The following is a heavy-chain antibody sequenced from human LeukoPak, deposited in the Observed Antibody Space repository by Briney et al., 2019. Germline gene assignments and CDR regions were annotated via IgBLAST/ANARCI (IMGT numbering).Heavy chain of an antibody. J-gene: IGHJ1*01. CDR1: GGSISRGSYY. D-gene: IGHD3-22*01. CDR2: IYTSGST. Sequence: SETLSLTCTVSGGSISRGSYYGSSIRQPAGEGLLWLGRIYTSGSTNYNPSLTSRLTISVHTYQNQFSLKLSSVTAADTAVYYCARVGYYYDSSGYYTPAEYFQHWGQGTLVTVSS. V-gene: IGHV4-61*02. CDR3: ARVGYYYDSSGYYTPAEYFQH.